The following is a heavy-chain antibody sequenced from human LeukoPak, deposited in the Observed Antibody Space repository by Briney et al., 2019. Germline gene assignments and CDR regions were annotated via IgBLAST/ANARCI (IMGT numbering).Heavy chain of an antibody. V-gene: IGHV1-18*01. CDR1: GYTFTSYG. D-gene: IGHD5-12*01. CDR2: ISAYNGNT. CDR3: ARTPHRYSGYDYLRDWFDP. Sequence: ASVKVSCKASGYTFTSYGISWVRQAPGQGLEWMGWISAYNGNTNYAQKLQGRVTMTTDTSTSTAYMELRSLRSDDTAVYYCARTPHRYSGYDYLRDWFDPWGQGTLVTVSS. J-gene: IGHJ5*02.